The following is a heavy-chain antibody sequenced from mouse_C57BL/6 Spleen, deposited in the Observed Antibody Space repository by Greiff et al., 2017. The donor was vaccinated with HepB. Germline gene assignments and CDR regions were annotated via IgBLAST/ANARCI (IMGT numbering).Heavy chain of an antibody. J-gene: IGHJ3*01. CDR3: TGGSSLWFAY. CDR2: IRLKSDNYAT. D-gene: IGHD1-1*01. V-gene: IGHV6-3*01. CDR1: GFTFSNYW. Sequence: EVKLQESGGGLVQPGGSMKLSCVASGFTFSNYWMNWVRQSPEKGLEWVAQIRLKSDNYATHYAESVKGRFTISRDDSKSSVYLQMNNLRAEDTGIYYCTGGSSLWFAYWGQGTLVTVSA.